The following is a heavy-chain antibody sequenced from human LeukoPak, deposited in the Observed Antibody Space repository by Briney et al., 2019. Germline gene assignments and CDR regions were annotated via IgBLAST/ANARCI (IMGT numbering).Heavy chain of an antibody. J-gene: IGHJ5*02. CDR1: GYTFTGYD. V-gene: IGHV1-2*02. D-gene: IGHD3-10*01. CDR3: ARDGNYYGSGSYTWFDP. CDR2: INPNNGGT. Sequence: ASVKVSCKASGYTFTGYDMHWVRQAPGQGLEWMGWINPNNGGTNYAQKFQGRVTMTRDTSISTAYMELSRLRSDDTAVYYCARDGNYYGSGSYTWFDPWGQGTLVTVSS.